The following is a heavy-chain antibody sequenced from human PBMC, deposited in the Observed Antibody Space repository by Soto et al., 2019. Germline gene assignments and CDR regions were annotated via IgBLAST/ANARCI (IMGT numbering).Heavy chain of an antibody. CDR2: ISGGGGAT. D-gene: IGHD6-6*01. Sequence: EVQLLESGGGLAQPGGSLRLSCAASGFTFSSFILSWVRQAPGKGLEWVSTISGGGGATFYIDSVKGRFTISRDKSKSTLYLEMNSLRADDTAVYYCAKSPSSITARYFDSWGQGTLGIVSS. V-gene: IGHV3-23*01. CDR1: GFTFSSFI. CDR3: AKSPSSITARYFDS. J-gene: IGHJ4*02.